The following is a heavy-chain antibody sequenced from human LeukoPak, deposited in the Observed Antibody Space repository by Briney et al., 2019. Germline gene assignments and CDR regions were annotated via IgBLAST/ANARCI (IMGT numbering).Heavy chain of an antibody. Sequence: GGSLRLSCAASGFTFSSYAMSWVRQAPVKGLEWVSAISGSGGSTYYADSVKGRFTISRDNSKNTLYLQMNSRRAEDTAVYYCAKVRVDPQVLPAARWDHDYYYGMDVWGQGTTVTVSS. CDR2: ISGSGGST. J-gene: IGHJ6*02. V-gene: IGHV3-23*01. CDR3: AKVRVDPQVLPAARWDHDYYYGMDV. CDR1: GFTFSSYA. D-gene: IGHD2-2*01.